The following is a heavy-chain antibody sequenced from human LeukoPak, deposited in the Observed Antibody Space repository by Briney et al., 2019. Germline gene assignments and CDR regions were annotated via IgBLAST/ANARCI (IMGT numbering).Heavy chain of an antibody. CDR2: IYYSGST. V-gene: IGHV4-30-4*07. D-gene: IGHD3-10*01. CDR3: ARSQFYGSGSYQGRWFDP. J-gene: IGHJ5*02. CDR1: GGSISSGDYS. Sequence: PSETLSLTCAVSGGSISSGDYSWSWIRQPPGEGLEWIGNIYYSGSTYYNPSLKSRVNISVDTSKNQFSLKLTSVTAADTAVYYCARSQFYGSGSYQGRWFDPWGQGTLVTVSS.